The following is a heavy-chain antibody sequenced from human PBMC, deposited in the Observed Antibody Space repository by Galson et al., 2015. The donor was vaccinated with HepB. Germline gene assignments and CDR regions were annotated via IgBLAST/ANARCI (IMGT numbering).Heavy chain of an antibody. V-gene: IGHV5-10-1*01. Sequence: QSGAEVKKPGESLKISCKGSGYSFTNYWIGWVRQMPGKGLEWMGVIYPSDSYTNYSPSFQGHVTISVDKSISTAYLQWISLKASDTAIYYCARRKYYGMDVWGQGTTVTVSS. CDR1: GYSFTNYW. CDR2: IYPSDSYT. CDR3: ARRKYYGMDV. J-gene: IGHJ6*02.